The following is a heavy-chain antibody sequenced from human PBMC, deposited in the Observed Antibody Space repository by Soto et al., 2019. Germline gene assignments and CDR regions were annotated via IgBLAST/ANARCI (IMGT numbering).Heavy chain of an antibody. V-gene: IGHV4-34*01. Sequence: SETLSLTCAVYGGSFSGYYWSWIRQPPGKGLEWIGEINHSGSTNYNPSLKSRVTISVDTSKNQFSLKLSSVTAADTAVYYCATQDPSGGKLWFGELSYGMDVWGQGTTVTVSS. J-gene: IGHJ6*02. CDR1: GGSFSGYY. CDR2: INHSGST. CDR3: ATQDPSGGKLWFGELSYGMDV. D-gene: IGHD3-10*01.